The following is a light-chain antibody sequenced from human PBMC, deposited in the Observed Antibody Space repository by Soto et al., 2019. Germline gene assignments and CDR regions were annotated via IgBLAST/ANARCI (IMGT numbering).Light chain of an antibody. V-gene: IGKV3-20*01. J-gene: IGKJ2*01. CDR1: QTISSGY. Sequence: EFVLTQSPGTLSLSPGERATLSCRASQTISSGYLAWYQQKPGQAPRLLIYGVSTRATGIPDRFSGSGSGTDVTLTISRLEPEDVAVYYCQQYGSSSSTFGQGTKLEIK. CDR3: QQYGSSSST. CDR2: GVS.